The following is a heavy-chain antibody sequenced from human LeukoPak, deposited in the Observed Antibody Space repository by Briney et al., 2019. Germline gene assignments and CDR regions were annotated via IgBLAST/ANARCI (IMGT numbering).Heavy chain of an antibody. D-gene: IGHD5-12*01. CDR1: GFTFSSYS. CDR2: ISSSGSYI. Sequence: GGSLRLSCAASGFTFSSYSMNWVRQAPGKGLEWVSSISSSGSYIYYAESVKGRFTISRDNAKNSLYLQMNSLRAEDTAVYYCARVGSGYSGYEYYFDYWGQGTLVTVSS. CDR3: ARVGSGYSGYEYYFDY. V-gene: IGHV3-21*01. J-gene: IGHJ4*02.